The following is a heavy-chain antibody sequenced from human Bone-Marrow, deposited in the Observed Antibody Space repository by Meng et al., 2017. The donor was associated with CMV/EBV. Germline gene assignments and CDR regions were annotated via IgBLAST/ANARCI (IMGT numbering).Heavy chain of an antibody. CDR2: IYYSGST. CDR1: GGSISSSSYY. J-gene: IGHJ4*02. V-gene: IGHV4-39*07. CDR3: ARGYCSSTSCYTMRY. Sequence: SETLSLTCTVSGGSISSSSYYWGWIRQPPGKGLEWIGSIYYSGSTYYNPSLKSRVTISVDTSKNQFSLKLSSVTAADTAMYYCARGYCSSTSCYTMRYWGQGTLVTVSS. D-gene: IGHD2-2*02.